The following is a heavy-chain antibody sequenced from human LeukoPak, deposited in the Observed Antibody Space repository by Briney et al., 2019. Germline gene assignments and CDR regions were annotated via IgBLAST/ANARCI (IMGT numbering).Heavy chain of an antibody. D-gene: IGHD6-6*01. CDR1: GGSFSGYY. CDR2: INHSGST. CDR3: ARGRPRTFDI. V-gene: IGHV4-34*01. Sequence: NPSETLSLTCAVYGGSFSGYYWSWIRQPPGKGLEWIGEINHSGSTNYNPSLKSRVTISVDTSKNQFSLKLSSVTAADTVVYYCARGRPRTFDIWGQGTMVTVSS. J-gene: IGHJ3*02.